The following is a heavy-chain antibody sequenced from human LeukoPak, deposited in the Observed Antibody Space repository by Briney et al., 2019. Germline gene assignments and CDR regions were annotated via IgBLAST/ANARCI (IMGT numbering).Heavy chain of an antibody. CDR2: MYTSGST. CDR3: ARHRASPGFGMYNWFDP. V-gene: IGHV4-4*07. CDR1: GGSISSYY. D-gene: IGHD3-16*01. Sequence: SETLSLTCTVSGGSISSYYWSWIRQPAGKGLEWIGRMYTSGSTNYNPSLKSRVTMSVDTSKNQFSLKLGSVTAADTAAYYCARHRASPGFGMYNWFDPWDQGTLVTVSS. J-gene: IGHJ5*02.